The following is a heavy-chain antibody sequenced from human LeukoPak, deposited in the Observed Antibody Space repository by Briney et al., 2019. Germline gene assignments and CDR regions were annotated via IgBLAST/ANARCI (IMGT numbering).Heavy chain of an antibody. V-gene: IGHV4-61*08. J-gene: IGHJ4*02. CDR1: GGSISSGGYY. Sequence: SETLSLTCTVSGGSISSGGYYWSWIRQPPGKGLEWIGYIYYSGSANYNPSLKSRVTISVDTSKNQFSLKLSSVTAADTAVYYCARDRYDSSGYYWDYWGQGTLVTVSS. CDR3: ARDRYDSSGYYWDY. D-gene: IGHD3-22*01. CDR2: IYYSGSA.